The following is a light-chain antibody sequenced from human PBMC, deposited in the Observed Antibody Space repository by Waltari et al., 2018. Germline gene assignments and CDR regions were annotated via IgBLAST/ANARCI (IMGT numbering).Light chain of an antibody. CDR1: SVNIVDYNL. V-gene: IGLV2-23*02. CDR3: CSWSTSGSWM. Sequence: QSALTQPASVSGSPGPSIPLPCTGTSVNIVDYNLVSCFQHHPGNVPDLVMYYVNKRPSGISDRFSGSKSGNTASLTISALQADDEADYYCCSWSTSGSWMFGGGTKVTVL. J-gene: IGLJ3*02. CDR2: YVN.